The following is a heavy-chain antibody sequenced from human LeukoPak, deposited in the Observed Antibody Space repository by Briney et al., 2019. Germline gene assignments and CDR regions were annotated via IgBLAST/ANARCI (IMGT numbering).Heavy chain of an antibody. D-gene: IGHD3-9*01. CDR1: GFTFSSYW. J-gene: IGHJ4*02. CDR3: ARVYDILTGYGGFDY. CDR2: INSDGSST. Sequence: GGSPRLSCAASGFTFSSYWMHWVRQAPGKGLVWVSRINSDGSSTSYADSVKGRFTISRDNAKNTLYLQMNSLRAEDTAVYYCARVYDILTGYGGFDYWGQGTLVTVSS. V-gene: IGHV3-74*01.